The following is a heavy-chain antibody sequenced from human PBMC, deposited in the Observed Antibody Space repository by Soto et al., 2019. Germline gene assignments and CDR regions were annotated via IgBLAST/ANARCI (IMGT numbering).Heavy chain of an antibody. D-gene: IGHD6-19*01. CDR3: AREAPGSSSGWYYFDY. CDR2: INPNSGGT. V-gene: IGHV1-2*04. J-gene: IGHJ4*02. Sequence: GASVKVSCKASGYTFTGYYMHWVRQAPGQGLEWMGWINPNSGGTNYAQKFQGWVTMTRDTSISTAYMELSRLRSDDTAVYYCAREAPGSSSGWYYFDYWGKGSLVTVSS. CDR1: GYTFTGYY.